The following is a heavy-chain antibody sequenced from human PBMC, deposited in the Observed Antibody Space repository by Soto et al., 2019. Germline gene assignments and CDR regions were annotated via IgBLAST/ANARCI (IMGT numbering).Heavy chain of an antibody. V-gene: IGHV4-61*01. CDR3: ARDPCGSDCYSGLDY. CDR1: AGSITGDSYY. Sequence: PSETLSLTCNVSAGSITGDSYYWTWIRQPPGKGLEWLGYISYSGRTNYNPSMKSRVTISVDTSRKQFFLRLTSVTAADTAIYYCARDPCGSDCYSGLDYWGQGSLVTVSS. D-gene: IGHD2-21*02. J-gene: IGHJ4*02. CDR2: ISYSGRT.